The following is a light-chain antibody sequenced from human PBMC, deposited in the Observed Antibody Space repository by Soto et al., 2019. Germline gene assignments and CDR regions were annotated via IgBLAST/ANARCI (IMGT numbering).Light chain of an antibody. CDR1: QSVSSY. CDR2: DAS. J-gene: IGKJ1*01. V-gene: IGKV3-11*01. Sequence: EVVLTQSPATLSLSPGERVTLSCRASQSVSSYLAWFQQKPGQAPRLLIYDASNRATGIPARFSGSGSGTDFTLAISSLEPEDFAVYYCQHRFNWPPTFGQGTKVEI. CDR3: QHRFNWPPT.